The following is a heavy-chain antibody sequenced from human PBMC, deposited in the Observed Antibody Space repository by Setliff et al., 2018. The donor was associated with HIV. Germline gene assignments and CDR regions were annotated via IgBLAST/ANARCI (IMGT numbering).Heavy chain of an antibody. CDR3: ARFYDYYGHRLDY. CDR2: IYHSGGT. V-gene: IGHV4-38-2*01. J-gene: IGHJ4*02. Sequence: SETLSLTCAVSGYSISSGYYWGWIRQPPGRGLEWIGNIYHSGGTHYNPSLRSRVTISVDTSKNHFSLKLSSVTAADTAVYYCARFYDYYGHRLDYWGQGTQVTVSS. CDR1: GYSISSGYY. D-gene: IGHD3-16*01.